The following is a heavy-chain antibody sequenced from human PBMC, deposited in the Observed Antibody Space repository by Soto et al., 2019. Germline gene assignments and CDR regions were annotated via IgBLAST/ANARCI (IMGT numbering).Heavy chain of an antibody. D-gene: IGHD6-19*01. CDR3: AKVTSSGWYSDAFDI. CDR1: GFTFDDYA. V-gene: IGHV3-9*01. J-gene: IGHJ3*02. CDR2: ISWNSGSI. Sequence: PGGSMRLSCAASGFTFDDYAMHCVRQAPGKGLEWVSGISWNSGSIGYADSVKGRFTISRDNAKNSLYLQMNSLRAEDTALYYCAKVTSSGWYSDAFDIWGQGTMVTVSS.